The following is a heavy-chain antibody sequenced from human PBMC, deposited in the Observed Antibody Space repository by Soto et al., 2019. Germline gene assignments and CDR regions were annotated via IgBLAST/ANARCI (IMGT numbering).Heavy chain of an antibody. CDR3: ARDRTIFGLGWYYGMDV. CDR1: GYTFTGYY. Sequence: QVQLVQSGAEVKKPGASVKVSCKASGYTFTGYYMHWVRQAPGQGLEWMGWINPNSGGTNYAQKFQGWVTMTRDTSISTAYMELSRLRSDDTAVHYCARDRTIFGLGWYYGMDVWGQGTTVTVSS. V-gene: IGHV1-2*04. CDR2: INPNSGGT. J-gene: IGHJ6*02. D-gene: IGHD3-3*01.